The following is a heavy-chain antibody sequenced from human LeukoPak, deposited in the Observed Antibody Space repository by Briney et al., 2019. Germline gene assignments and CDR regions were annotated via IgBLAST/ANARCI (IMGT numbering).Heavy chain of an antibody. CDR1: GYTFTSYG. D-gene: IGHD6-19*01. CDR2: ISAYNGNT. V-gene: IGHV1-18*01. J-gene: IGHJ5*02. CDR3: ARDQPVVRAVAAFKGENWFDP. Sequence: GASVKVSCKASGYTFTSYGISWVRQAPGQGLEWMGWISAYNGNTNYAQKLQGRVTMTTNTSTSTAYMELRGLRSDDTAVYYCARDQPVVRAVAAFKGENWFDPWGQGTLVTVSS.